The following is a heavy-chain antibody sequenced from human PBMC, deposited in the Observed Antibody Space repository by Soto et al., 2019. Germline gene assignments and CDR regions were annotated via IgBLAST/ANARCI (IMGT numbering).Heavy chain of an antibody. J-gene: IGHJ6*02. CDR3: AKDVVAKLGAAIGMDV. Sequence: GGSLRLSCAASGFIFSNYGMHWVRQAPGKGLEWVAVISYDGSNKYYADSVKGRFTISRDNSKNTLYLQMSSLRAEDTAVYYCAKDVVAKLGAAIGMDVWGQGTTVTVSS. D-gene: IGHD2-15*01. CDR1: GFIFSNYG. V-gene: IGHV3-30*18. CDR2: ISYDGSNK.